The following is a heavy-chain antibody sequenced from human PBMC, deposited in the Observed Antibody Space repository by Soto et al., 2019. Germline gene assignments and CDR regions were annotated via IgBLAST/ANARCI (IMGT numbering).Heavy chain of an antibody. CDR1: GFTFDDYA. CDR3: AKSADYDILTGYPKHNWFDP. Sequence: EVQLVESGGGLVQPGRSLRLSCAASGFTFDDYAMHWVRQAPGKGLEWVSGISWNSGSIGYADSVKGRFTISRDNAKNSLYLQINSLRAEDTALYYCAKSADYDILTGYPKHNWFDPWGQGTLVTVSS. D-gene: IGHD3-9*01. J-gene: IGHJ5*02. CDR2: ISWNSGSI. V-gene: IGHV3-9*01.